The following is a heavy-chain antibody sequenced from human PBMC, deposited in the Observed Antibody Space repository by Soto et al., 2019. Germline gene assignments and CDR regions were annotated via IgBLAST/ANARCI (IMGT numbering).Heavy chain of an antibody. CDR2: ISGSGGST. J-gene: IGHJ4*02. D-gene: IGHD2-2*01. CDR1: GFTFSSYA. V-gene: IGHV3-23*01. CDR3: AKQGPVVQAATVVYFDH. Sequence: SLRLSCAASGFTFSSYAMSWVRQAPGKGLEWVSAISGSGGSTYYADSVKGRFTISRDNSKNTLYLQMNSLRAEDTAVYYCAKQGPVVQAATVVYFDHWGQGTLVTVSS.